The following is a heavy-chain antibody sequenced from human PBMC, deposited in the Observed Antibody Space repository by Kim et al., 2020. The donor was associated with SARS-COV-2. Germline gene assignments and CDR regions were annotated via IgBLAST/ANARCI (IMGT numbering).Heavy chain of an antibody. J-gene: IGHJ6*03. Sequence: SETLSLTCAVYGGSFSGYYWSWIRQPPGKGLEWIGEINHSGSTNYNPSRKSRVTISVDTSKNQFSLKLSSVTAADTAVYYCARGTRQWLSRHYYYYMDVWGEGTTVTVSS. V-gene: IGHV4-34*01. D-gene: IGHD6-19*01. CDR2: INHSGST. CDR1: GGSFSGYY. CDR3: ARGTRQWLSRHYYYYMDV.